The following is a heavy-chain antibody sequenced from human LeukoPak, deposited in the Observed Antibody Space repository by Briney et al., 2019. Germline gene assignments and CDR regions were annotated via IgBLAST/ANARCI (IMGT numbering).Heavy chain of an antibody. CDR2: ISAYNGNT. CDR3: ARYFTFGGVIVPPYYYYGMDV. V-gene: IGHV1-18*01. D-gene: IGHD3-16*02. Sequence: ASVKVSCKASGYTFTSYGISWVRQAPGQGLEWMGWISAYNGNTNYAQKLQGRVTMTTDTSTSTAYMELRSLRSDDTAVYYCARYFTFGGVIVPPYYYYGMDVWGQGTTVTVSS. J-gene: IGHJ6*02. CDR1: GYTFTSYG.